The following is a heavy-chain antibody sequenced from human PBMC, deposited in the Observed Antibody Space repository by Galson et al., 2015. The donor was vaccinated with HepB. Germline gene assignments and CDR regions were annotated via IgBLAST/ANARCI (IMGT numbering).Heavy chain of an antibody. CDR2: IFFSSSTI. V-gene: IGHV3-48*01. J-gene: IGHJ4*02. D-gene: IGHD4-11*01. CDR1: GFSFSDYS. CDR3: ARVSPTLRGAFDL. Sequence: SLRLSCAASGFSFSDYSMNWVRQAPRKGLEWVSYIFFSSSTIYYPESLKGRFSISRDNARNSLYLQMNSLRVEDTAVYYCARVSPTLRGAFDLWGQGNLVTVAS.